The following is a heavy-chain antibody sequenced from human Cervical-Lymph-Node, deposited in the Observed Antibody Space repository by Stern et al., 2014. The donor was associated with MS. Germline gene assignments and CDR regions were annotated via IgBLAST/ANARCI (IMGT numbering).Heavy chain of an antibody. V-gene: IGHV1-46*03. CDR2: INPSGGGA. D-gene: IGHD6-13*01. CDR3: ATDGGLAAAGTMGLAENFQY. J-gene: IGHJ1*01. Sequence: VQLVQSGAEVKKSGASVKVSCKASGYTFTNHFMHWVRQAPGQGLEWMGVINPSGGGATYAQRFHGRITMTRDTSTSTASMALSSLRPEDTAVYYCATDGGLAAAGTMGLAENFQYWGQGTLVTVSS. CDR1: GYTFTNHF.